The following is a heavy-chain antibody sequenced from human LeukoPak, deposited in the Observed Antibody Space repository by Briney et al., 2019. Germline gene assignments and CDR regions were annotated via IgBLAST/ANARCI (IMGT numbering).Heavy chain of an antibody. CDR1: GGSISSSSYY. J-gene: IGHJ4*02. V-gene: IGHV4-39*07. Sequence: SETLSLTCTVSGGSISSSSYYWGWIRQPPGKGLEWIGSIYYSGSTYYNPSLKSRVTISVDTSKNQFSLKLSSVTAADTAVYYCARDVVAAAGSFDYWGQGTQVTVSS. D-gene: IGHD6-13*01. CDR2: IYYSGST. CDR3: ARDVVAAAGSFDY.